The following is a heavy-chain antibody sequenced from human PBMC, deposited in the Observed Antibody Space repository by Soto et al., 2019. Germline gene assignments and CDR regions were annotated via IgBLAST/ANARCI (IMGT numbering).Heavy chain of an antibody. CDR1: GGSIRSYY. V-gene: IGHV4-59*08. CDR2: IYYSGST. D-gene: IGHD4-4*01. CDR3: ARLPVDAFDI. Sequence: SETLSLTCTVSGGSIRSYYWSWIRQPPGKGLEWIGYIYYSGSTNYNPSLKSRVTISVDTSKNQFSLKLTSVTAGDPAVYYCARLPVDAFDIWGQGTMVTVSS. J-gene: IGHJ3*02.